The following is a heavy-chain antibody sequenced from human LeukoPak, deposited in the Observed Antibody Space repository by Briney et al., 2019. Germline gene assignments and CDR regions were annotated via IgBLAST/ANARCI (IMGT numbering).Heavy chain of an antibody. CDR3: ARDPHYGAFDF. CDR2: IKQDGSEK. V-gene: IGHV3-7*01. D-gene: IGHD4-17*01. CDR1: GFTFSSYW. Sequence: GGSLRLSCGASGFTFSSYWMSWVRQAPGKGLEWVANIKQDGSEKYYVDFVKGRFTISKENTKNSLVLQMNSLKGEETAVYCCARDPHYGAFDFWGQGTLVTVSS. J-gene: IGHJ4*02.